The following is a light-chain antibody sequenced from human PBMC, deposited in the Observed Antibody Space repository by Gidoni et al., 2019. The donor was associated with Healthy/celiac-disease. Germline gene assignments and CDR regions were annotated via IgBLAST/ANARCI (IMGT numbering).Light chain of an antibody. Sequence: QSVLYSSNNKNYLAWYQQKPGQPPKLLIYWASTRESGVPDRFSGSGSGTDFTLTISSLQAEDVAVYYCQQYYSTPRTFGQGTKVEIK. J-gene: IGKJ1*01. V-gene: IGKV4-1*01. CDR2: WAS. CDR3: QQYYSTPRT. CDR1: QSVLYSSNNKNY.